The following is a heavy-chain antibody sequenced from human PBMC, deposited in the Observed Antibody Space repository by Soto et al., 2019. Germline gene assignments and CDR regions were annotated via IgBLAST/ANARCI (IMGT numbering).Heavy chain of an antibody. Sequence: QVQLVQSGAEVKKPGASVKVSCKASGYTFTSYDINWVRQATGQGLEWMGWMNPNSGNTGYAQKFQDRVTMTRNTSISTAYMELSNLRSEDNAVYYCAREGPYSSGWFSFSFNWFAPWRQGPLVTVSS. CDR1: GYTFTSYD. J-gene: IGHJ5*02. D-gene: IGHD6-19*01. CDR2: MNPNSGNT. V-gene: IGHV1-8*01. CDR3: AREGPYSSGWFSFSFNWFAP.